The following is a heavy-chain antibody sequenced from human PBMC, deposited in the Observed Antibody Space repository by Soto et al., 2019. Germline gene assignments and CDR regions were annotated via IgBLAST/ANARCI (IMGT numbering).Heavy chain of an antibody. V-gene: IGHV4-59*01. J-gene: IGHJ4*02. D-gene: IGHD2-8*01. CDR3: ARDRCTNGVCYAPSDY. CDR2: ISYSGTT. Sequence: SEPLSLTWTVAGGSSATNYWRWIRKPPGKGLEWIGYISYSGTTTYNPSLNSRVTMSVDTSQNQFSLKMSSVTAADMAVYYCARDRCTNGVCYAPSDYWGQGTLVTVSS. CDR1: GGSSATNY.